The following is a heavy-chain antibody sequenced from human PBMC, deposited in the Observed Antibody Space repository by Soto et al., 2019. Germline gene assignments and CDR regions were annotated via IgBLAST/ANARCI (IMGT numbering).Heavy chain of an antibody. D-gene: IGHD3-22*01. CDR3: AKDPGVVVVMEYYFDY. V-gene: IGHV3-30*18. CDR1: GFTFSSYG. CDR2: ISYDGSNK. J-gene: IGHJ4*02. Sequence: QVQLVESGGGVVQPGRSLRLSCAASGFTFSSYGMHWVRQAPGKGLEWVAVISYDGSNKYYADSVKGRFTISRDNSKNTLYLQMNSLRAEDTAVYYCAKDPGVVVVMEYYFDYWGQGTLVTVSS.